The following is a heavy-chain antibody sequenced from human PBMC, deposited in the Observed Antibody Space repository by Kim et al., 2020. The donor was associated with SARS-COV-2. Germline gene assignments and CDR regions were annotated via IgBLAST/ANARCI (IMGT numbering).Heavy chain of an antibody. Sequence: SETLSLTCTVSGGSISSYYWSWIRQPPGKGLEWIGYIYYSGSTNYNPSLKSRVTISVDTSKNQFSLKLSSVTAADTAVYYCARAVGSSGYYYVVDYWGRGTLVTVSS. J-gene: IGHJ4*02. D-gene: IGHD3-22*01. CDR3: ARAVGSSGYYYVVDY. V-gene: IGHV4-59*01. CDR1: GGSISSYY. CDR2: IYYSGST.